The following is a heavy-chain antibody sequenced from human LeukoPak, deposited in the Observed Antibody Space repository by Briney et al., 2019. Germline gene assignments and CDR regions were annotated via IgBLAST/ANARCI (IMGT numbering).Heavy chain of an antibody. Sequence: SETLSLTCTVSGGSISSSSYYWGWIRQPPGKGLEWIGSIYYSGSTYYNPSLKSRVTISVDTSKNQFSLKLSSVTAADTAVYYCARLQAYVPYGMDVWGQGTTVTVSS. V-gene: IGHV4-39*01. CDR3: ARLQAYVPYGMDV. J-gene: IGHJ6*02. D-gene: IGHD2-2*01. CDR1: GGSISSSSYY. CDR2: IYYSGST.